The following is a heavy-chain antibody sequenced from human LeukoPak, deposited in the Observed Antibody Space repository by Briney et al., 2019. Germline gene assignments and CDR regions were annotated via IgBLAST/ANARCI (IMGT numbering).Heavy chain of an antibody. D-gene: IGHD3-22*01. CDR2: INHSGST. CDR3: ARGYYDGYLRYYYYYYYGMDV. Sequence: SETLSLTCAVYGGSFSGYYWSWIRQPPGKGLEWIGEINHSGSTNYNPSLKSRVTISVDTSKNQFSLKLSSVTAADTAVYYCARGYYDGYLRYYYYYYYGMDVWGQGTTVTVSS. CDR1: GGSFSGYY. J-gene: IGHJ6*02. V-gene: IGHV4-34*01.